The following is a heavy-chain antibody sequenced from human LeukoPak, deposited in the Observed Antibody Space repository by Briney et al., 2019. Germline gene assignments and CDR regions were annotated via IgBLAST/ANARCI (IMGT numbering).Heavy chain of an antibody. CDR3: ARRNNFDY. V-gene: IGHV3-7*01. CDR1: GFTSSDWW. CDR2: IKEDGSVK. D-gene: IGHD2/OR15-2a*01. J-gene: IGHJ4*02. Sequence: GGSLRLSCAASGFTSSDWWMSWVRQAPGKGLEWVANIKEDGSVKSYVVSVKGRFTISRDNAKKSLYLQMSSLRAEDTAVYYCARRNNFDYWGQGTLVTVSS.